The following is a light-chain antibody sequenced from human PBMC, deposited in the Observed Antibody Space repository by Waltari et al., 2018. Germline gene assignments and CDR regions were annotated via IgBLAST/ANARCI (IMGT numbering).Light chain of an antibody. CDR1: SGHSNNI. CDR2: INSDGSH. Sequence: QLVVTQSSSASASLGASVKLTCTLDSGHSNNIIAWLQQQQEKGPRYLMKINSDGSHSKGDEIPDRFSGSSSGAERYLTISNLQSEDEGDYYCQTGGHGTWVFGGGTKLTVL. CDR3: QTGGHGTWV. V-gene: IGLV4-69*01. J-gene: IGLJ3*02.